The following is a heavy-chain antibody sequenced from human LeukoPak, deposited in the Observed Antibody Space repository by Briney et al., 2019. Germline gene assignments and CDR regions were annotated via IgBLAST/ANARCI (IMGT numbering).Heavy chain of an antibody. CDR2: IKQDGSEK. CDR3: ARVQRWLVIYGGFDY. Sequence: PGGSLRLSCAASGFTFSSYWMSWVRQAPGKGLEWVANIKQDGSEKYYVDSVKGRFTISRDNAKNSLYLQMNGLRAEDTAVYYCARVQRWLVIYGGFDYWGQGTLVTVSS. V-gene: IGHV3-7*01. J-gene: IGHJ4*02. D-gene: IGHD6-19*01. CDR1: GFTFSSYW.